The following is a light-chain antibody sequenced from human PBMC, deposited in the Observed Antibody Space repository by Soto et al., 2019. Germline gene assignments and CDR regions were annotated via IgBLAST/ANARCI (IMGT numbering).Light chain of an antibody. V-gene: IGKV3-20*01. CDR3: QQYGSSPWT. J-gene: IGKJ1*01. CDR1: QSVSSSY. Sequence: EIVLTQSPGTLSLSPGERATLSCRASQSVSSSYLAWYQQKPGQAPRLLIYGASSRATGIPDRFCDSGSGTDFTLTISRLEPEDFAVYYCQQYGSSPWTFGQGTKVEIK. CDR2: GAS.